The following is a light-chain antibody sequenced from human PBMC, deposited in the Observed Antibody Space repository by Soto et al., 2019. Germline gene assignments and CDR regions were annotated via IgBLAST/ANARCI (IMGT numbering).Light chain of an antibody. Sequence: DVQLTQSPSFLSASVGERVSITCRANQGISNYLAWYQQRPGKAPKLLIYDASRLQSGVPPRFSGSGSGTEFTLTISSLQPEDFATYSCQRRSSYPITGGRGTRLEIK. CDR3: QRRSSYPIT. CDR1: QGISNY. J-gene: IGKJ5*01. CDR2: DAS. V-gene: IGKV1-9*01.